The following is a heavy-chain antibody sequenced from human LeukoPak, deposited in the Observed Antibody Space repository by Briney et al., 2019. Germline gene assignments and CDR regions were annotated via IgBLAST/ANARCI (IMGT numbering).Heavy chain of an antibody. CDR2: ISGSGGST. Sequence: GGSLRLSCAASGFTFSSYAMSWVRQAPGKGLEWVSAISGSGGSTYYADSVKGRFTISRDNSKNTLYLQMNSLRAEDTAVYYCARDFRGYSYGRARSYGMDVWGQGTTVTVSS. CDR1: GFTFSSYA. J-gene: IGHJ6*02. D-gene: IGHD5-18*01. CDR3: ARDFRGYSYGRARSYGMDV. V-gene: IGHV3-23*01.